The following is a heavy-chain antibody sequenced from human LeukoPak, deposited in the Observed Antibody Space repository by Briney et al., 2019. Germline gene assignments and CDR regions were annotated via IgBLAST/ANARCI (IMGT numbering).Heavy chain of an antibody. V-gene: IGHV4-59*01. CDR2: IYYSGST. CDR3: AREAGYSSAWYFDY. Sequence: SETLSLTCTVSGGSISSYYWSWIRQPPGKGLEWIGYIYYSGSTNYNPSLKSRVTISVDTSKNQFSLKLSSVTAPDTAVYYCAREAGYSSAWYFDYWGQGTLVTVSS. J-gene: IGHJ4*02. CDR1: GGSISSYY. D-gene: IGHD6-19*01.